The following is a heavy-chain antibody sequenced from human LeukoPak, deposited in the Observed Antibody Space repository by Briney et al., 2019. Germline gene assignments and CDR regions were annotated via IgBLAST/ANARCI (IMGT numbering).Heavy chain of an antibody. CDR3: TRQLPLDTAMVTSRYYYMDV. CDR1: GFTFSGSA. J-gene: IGHJ6*03. Sequence: GGSLRLSCAASGFTFSGSAMHWVRQASGKGLEWVGRIRSKANSYATAHAASVKGRFTISRDDSKNTAYLQMNSLKTEDTAVYYCTRQLPLDTAMVTSRYYYMDVWGKGTTVTVSS. CDR2: IRSKANSYAT. V-gene: IGHV3-73*01. D-gene: IGHD5-18*01.